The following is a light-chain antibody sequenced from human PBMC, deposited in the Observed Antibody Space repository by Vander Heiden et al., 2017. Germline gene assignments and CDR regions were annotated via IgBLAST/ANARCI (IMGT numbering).Light chain of an antibody. J-gene: IGLJ1*01. CDR3: TSYRNTNTPLHV. CDR1: GSDVGAYNH. Sequence: QSALTQPASVSGSPGQSITISCSGTGSDVGAYNHVSWYQQHPGKVPKLMIYVVNNRPSGVSNRFSGSKSGNTASLTISGLQAEDEADYYCTSYRNTNTPLHVFGTGTKVTVL. CDR2: VVN. V-gene: IGLV2-14*01.